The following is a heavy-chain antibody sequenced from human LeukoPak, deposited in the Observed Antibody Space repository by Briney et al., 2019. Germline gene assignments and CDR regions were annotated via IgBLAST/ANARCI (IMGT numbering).Heavy chain of an antibody. CDR1: GYTFTGYY. CDR2: INPNSGGT. Sequence: GASVKVSCKASGYTFTGYYMHWVRQAPGQGLEWMGWINPNSGGTNYAQKFQGWVTMTRDTSISTAYMELSRLRSDDTAVYYCARAGYSSGWYGAFDIWGQGTMVTVSS. D-gene: IGHD6-19*01. J-gene: IGHJ3*02. V-gene: IGHV1-2*04. CDR3: ARAGYSSGWYGAFDI.